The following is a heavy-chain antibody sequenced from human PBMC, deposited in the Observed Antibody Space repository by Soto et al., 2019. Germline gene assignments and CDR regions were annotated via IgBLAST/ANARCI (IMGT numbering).Heavy chain of an antibody. CDR3: ASGYYDSSGYSWFDP. V-gene: IGHV1-69*13. CDR1: GGTFSSYA. CDR2: IIPIFGTA. Sequence: SVKVSCKASGGTFSSYAISWVRQAPGQGLEWMGGIIPIFGTANYAQKFQGRVTITADESTSTAYMELSSLRSEDTAVYYCASGYYDSSGYSWFDPGGQGTLVTVSS. J-gene: IGHJ5*02. D-gene: IGHD3-22*01.